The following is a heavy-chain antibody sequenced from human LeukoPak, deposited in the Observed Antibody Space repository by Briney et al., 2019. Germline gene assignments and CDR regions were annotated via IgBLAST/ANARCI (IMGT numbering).Heavy chain of an antibody. CDR2: IRSKAYGGTT. D-gene: IGHD3-22*01. CDR3: TRDPEYYYDSSGYYYS. CDR1: GFTFGDYA. Sequence: GGSLRLSCTASGFTFGDYAMSWVRQAPGKGLEWVGFIRSKAYGGTTEYAASVKGRFTISRDDSKSIAYLQMNSLKTEDTAVYYCTRDPEYYYDSSGYYYSWGQGTLVTVSS. J-gene: IGHJ4*02. V-gene: IGHV3-49*04.